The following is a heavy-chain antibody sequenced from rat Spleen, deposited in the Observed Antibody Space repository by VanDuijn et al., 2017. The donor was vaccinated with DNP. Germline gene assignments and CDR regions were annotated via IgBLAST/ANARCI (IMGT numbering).Heavy chain of an antibody. CDR3: ARPDY. V-gene: IGHV5-25*01. J-gene: IGHJ2*01. Sequence: EVQLVESGGGLVQPGRSLKLSCAASGFTFSAYYMAWVRQAPAKGLEWVAYIGSAAYAPYYGDSVKGRFTISRDNAKSTLYLQMDSLRSEDTATYYCARPDYWGQGVMVTVSS. CDR2: IGSAAYAP. CDR1: GFTFSAYY.